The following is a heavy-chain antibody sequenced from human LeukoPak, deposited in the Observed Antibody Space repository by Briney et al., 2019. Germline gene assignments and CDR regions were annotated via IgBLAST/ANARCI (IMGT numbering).Heavy chain of an antibody. V-gene: IGHV3-23*01. D-gene: IGHD6-6*01. Sequence: GGSLRLSCAASGFTFSSYAMSWVRQAPGKGLEWVSAISGSGGSTCYADSVKGRFTISRDNSKNTLYLQMNSLRAEDTAVYYCAKDHRYSSSSPSGYWGQGTLVTVSS. CDR2: ISGSGGST. CDR1: GFTFSSYA. CDR3: AKDHRYSSSSPSGY. J-gene: IGHJ4*02.